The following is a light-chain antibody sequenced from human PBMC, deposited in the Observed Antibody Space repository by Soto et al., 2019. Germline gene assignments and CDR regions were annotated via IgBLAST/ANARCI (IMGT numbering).Light chain of an antibody. CDR2: AAS. CDR3: QQSYSSPQMYT. CDR1: QRMSNS. J-gene: IGKJ2*01. V-gene: IGKV1-39*01. Sequence: DIQMTQSPSSLSASVGDRVTITCGASQRMSNSFNWYQQKPGKAPDLLIYAASNLQSGVPSRFSGSGSGTDFTLTISSLQPEDFATYFCQQSYSSPQMYTFGQGTKLQIK.